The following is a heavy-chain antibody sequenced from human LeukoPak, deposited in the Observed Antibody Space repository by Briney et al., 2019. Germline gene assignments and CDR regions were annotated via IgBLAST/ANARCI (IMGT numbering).Heavy chain of an antibody. CDR1: GYSISSGYY. CDR3: ARAVRPAAGLGLYFFRYGEQNYYYYYYMDV. J-gene: IGHJ6*03. V-gene: IGHV4-61*01. CDR2: IYYSGST. Sequence: PSETLSLTCTVSGYSISSGYYWGWIRQPPGKGLEWIGYIYYSGSTNYNPSLKSRVTISADTSKNQFSLKLSSVTAADTAVYYCARAVRPAAGLGLYFFRYGEQNYYYYYYMDVWGKGTTVTVSS. D-gene: IGHD6-13*01.